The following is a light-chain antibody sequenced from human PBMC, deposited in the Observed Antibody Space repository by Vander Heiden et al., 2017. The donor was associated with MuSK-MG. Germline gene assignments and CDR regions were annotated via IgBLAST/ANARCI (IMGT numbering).Light chain of an antibody. J-gene: IGLJ1*01. CDR3: QSYDSRSYV. V-gene: IGLV1-40*01. CDR2: GNS. Sequence: QSVLTQPPSVSGAPGQRVTIPCTGSSSNIGAGYDVHWYQQLPGTAPKLLIYGNSNRPSGVPDRFSGSKSGTSASLAITGLQAEDEADYYCQSYDSRSYVFGTGTKVTVL. CDR1: SSNIGAGYD.